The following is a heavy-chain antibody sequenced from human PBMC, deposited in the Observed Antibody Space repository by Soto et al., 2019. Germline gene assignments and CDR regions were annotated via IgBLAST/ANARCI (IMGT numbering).Heavy chain of an antibody. V-gene: IGHV4-30-4*01. J-gene: IGHJ4*02. Sequence: PXETLSLTCTVAGFSISSGDYYWSWIRQPPGKGLEWIGYIYYSGSTYYNPSLKSRVTISVDTSKNQFSLKLSSVTAADTAVYYCARCTRFWSGYYGVDYWGQGALVTVSS. D-gene: IGHD3-3*01. CDR2: IYYSGST. CDR3: ARCTRFWSGYYGVDY. CDR1: GFSISSGDYY.